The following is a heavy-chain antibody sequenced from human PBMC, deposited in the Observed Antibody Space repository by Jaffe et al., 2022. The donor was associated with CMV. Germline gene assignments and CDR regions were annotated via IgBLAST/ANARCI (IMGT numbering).Heavy chain of an antibody. CDR1: GGTFSSYA. V-gene: IGHV1-69*09. Sequence: QVQLVQSGAEVKKPGSSVKVSCKASGGTFSSYAISWVRQAPGQGLEWMGRIIPILGIANYAQKFQGRVTITADKSTSTAYMELSSLRSEDTAVYYCARESPGAVAGKNYYYMDVWGKGTTVTVSS. CDR3: ARESPGAVAGKNYYYMDV. D-gene: IGHD6-19*01. CDR2: IIPILGIA. J-gene: IGHJ6*03.